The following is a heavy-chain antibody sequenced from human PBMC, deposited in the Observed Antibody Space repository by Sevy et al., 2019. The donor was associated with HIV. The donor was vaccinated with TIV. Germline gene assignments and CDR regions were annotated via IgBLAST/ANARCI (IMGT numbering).Heavy chain of an antibody. D-gene: IGHD3-22*01. V-gene: IGHV3-48*02. CDR2: ISYTSTTI. Sequence: GGSLRLSCAVSGFTFNTYKMNWVRQAPGKGLEWVSYISYTSTTIYYADSVRGRFTISRDNAKNTLYLQMNSLRDEDTAVYYYASSDATSRFGYYYFAMDFWGQGTSVTVSS. J-gene: IGHJ6*02. CDR1: GFTFNTYK. CDR3: ASSDATSRFGYYYFAMDF.